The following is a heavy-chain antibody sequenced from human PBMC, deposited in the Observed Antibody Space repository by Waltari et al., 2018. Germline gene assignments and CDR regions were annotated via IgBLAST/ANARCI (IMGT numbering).Heavy chain of an antibody. CDR3: ARQNWSGYYTPLYYYYMDV. J-gene: IGHJ6*03. CDR1: GYSFTSYW. V-gene: IGHV5-51*01. D-gene: IGHD3-3*01. Sequence: EVQLVQSGAEVKKPGESLKISCKGSGYSFTSYWIGWVRQMPGKGLEWMGIIYPGESDTRYSPACQGQVTISADKSISTAYLQWSSLKASDTAMYYCARQNWSGYYTPLYYYYMDVWGKGTTVTVSS. CDR2: IYPGESDT.